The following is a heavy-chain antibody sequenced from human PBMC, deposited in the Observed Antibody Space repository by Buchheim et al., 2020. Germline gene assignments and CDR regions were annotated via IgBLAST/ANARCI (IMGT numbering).Heavy chain of an antibody. CDR3: ARARTQHMAAGGSDWFDP. D-gene: IGHD6-13*01. CDR1: GFTFNNYG. Sequence: QVQLVASGGCVVQPGRSLTLSCAASGFTFNNYGMHWVRQAPGKGLEWVAVIWHAGSNKNYADSAKGRFTISTDNSMNTLYLQMNSLRVEDTAVYYCARARTQHMAAGGSDWFDPWGQGTL. CDR2: IWHAGSNK. V-gene: IGHV3-33*01. J-gene: IGHJ5*02.